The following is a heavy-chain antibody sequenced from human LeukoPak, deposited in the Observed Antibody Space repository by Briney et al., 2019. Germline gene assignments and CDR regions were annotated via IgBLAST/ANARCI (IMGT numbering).Heavy chain of an antibody. CDR1: GYTFTSYD. V-gene: IGHV1-8*03. CDR3: ARVYAGYDFWSGYISPYYYYYMDV. D-gene: IGHD3-3*01. Sequence: ASVKVSCKASGYTFTSYDINWVRQATGQGLEWMGWMNPNSGNTGYAQKFRGRVAITRNTSISTAYMELSSLRSEDTTVYYCARVYAGYDFWSGYISPYYYYYMDVWGKGTTVTGSS. CDR2: MNPNSGNT. J-gene: IGHJ6*03.